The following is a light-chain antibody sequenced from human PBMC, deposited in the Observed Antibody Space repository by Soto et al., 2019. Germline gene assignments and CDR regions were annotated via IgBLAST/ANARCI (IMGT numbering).Light chain of an antibody. Sequence: DIQMTQSPSTLSASLGDRVIITCRASQSISSWLAWYQQKPGTAPKLLIYKASTLESGVTSRFSGSGSGTEFTLTISSLQPDDFATYYCLQYSTYWTFGQGTKVEIK. CDR3: LQYSTYWT. J-gene: IGKJ1*01. CDR2: KAS. V-gene: IGKV1-5*03. CDR1: QSISSW.